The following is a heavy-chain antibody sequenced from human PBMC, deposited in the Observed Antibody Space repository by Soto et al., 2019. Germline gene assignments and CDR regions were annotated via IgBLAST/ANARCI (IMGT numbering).Heavy chain of an antibody. D-gene: IGHD3-3*01. CDR3: AREVSNYDFWSGYYSDYYYYGMDV. Sequence: EVQLVESGGGLVKPGGSLRLSCAASGFTFSSYSMNWVRQAPGKGLEWVSSISSSSSYIYYADSVKGRFTISRDNAKNSLYLQMNSLRAEDTAVYYRAREVSNYDFWSGYYSDYYYYGMDVWGQGTTVTVSS. CDR1: GFTFSSYS. CDR2: ISSSSSYI. J-gene: IGHJ6*02. V-gene: IGHV3-21*01.